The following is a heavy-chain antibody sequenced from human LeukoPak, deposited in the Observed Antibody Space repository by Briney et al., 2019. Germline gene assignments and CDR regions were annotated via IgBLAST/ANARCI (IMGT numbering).Heavy chain of an antibody. CDR3: ASSAPSDI. J-gene: IGHJ3*02. V-gene: IGHV3-21*01. Sequence: GGSLRRSCAASGFTFSSYSMDWVRQAPGKGLEWVSSISSSSSYIYYADSVKGRFTISRDNAKHSLYLQMNSLRAEDTAVYYCASSAPSDIWGRGTMVTVSS. CDR1: GFTFSSYS. CDR2: ISSSSSYI.